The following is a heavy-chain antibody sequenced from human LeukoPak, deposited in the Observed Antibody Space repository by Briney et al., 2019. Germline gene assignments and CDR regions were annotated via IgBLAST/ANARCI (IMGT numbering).Heavy chain of an antibody. CDR1: GGTFSSYA. CDR2: IIPILGIA. D-gene: IGHD6-13*01. J-gene: IGHJ6*02. V-gene: IGHV1-69*04. CDR3: ARRGSSSPYGMDV. Sequence: SVKVSCKASGGTFSSYAISWVRQAPGQGLEWMGRIIPILGIANYAQKFQGRVTITADKSTGTAYMELSSLRSEDTAVYYCARRGSSSPYGMDVWGQGTTVTVSS.